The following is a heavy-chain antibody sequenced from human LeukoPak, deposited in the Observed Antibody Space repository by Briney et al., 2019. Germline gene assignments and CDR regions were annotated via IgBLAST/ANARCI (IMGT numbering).Heavy chain of an antibody. J-gene: IGHJ4*02. V-gene: IGHV4-59*01. D-gene: IGHD5-18*01. CDR2: IYYSGST. Sequence: SETLSLTCTVSGGSINRYYWSWIRQPPGKGLEWIGYIYYSGSTNYNPSLKSRVTISVDTSKNQFSLKLSSVTAADTAVYYCARVGYTYGSYYFDYWGQGTLVTVSS. CDR1: GGSINRYY. CDR3: ARVGYTYGSYYFDY.